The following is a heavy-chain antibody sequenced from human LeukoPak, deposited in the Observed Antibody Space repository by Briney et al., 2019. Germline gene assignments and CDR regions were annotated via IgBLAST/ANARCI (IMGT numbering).Heavy chain of an antibody. V-gene: IGHV4-38-2*01. Sequence: SETLSLTCAASGYSISSGYYWGWIRQPPGKGLEWIGSIYYSGSTYYNPSLKSRVTISIDTSKNQFSLKLSSVTAADTAVYYCASNLEGSGSYYLFDPWGQGTLVTVSS. CDR1: GYSISSGYY. J-gene: IGHJ5*02. D-gene: IGHD3-10*01. CDR3: ASNLEGSGSYYLFDP. CDR2: IYYSGST.